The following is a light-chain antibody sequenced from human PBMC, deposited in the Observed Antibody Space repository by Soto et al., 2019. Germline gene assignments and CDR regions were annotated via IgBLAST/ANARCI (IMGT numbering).Light chain of an antibody. CDR2: DVS. CDR1: STDVGGYNF. J-gene: IGLJ2*01. Sequence: QSALTQPASVSGSPGQSITISCTGTSTDVGGYNFVSWYQQHPGKAPKLMIYDVSIWPSGISNRFSGSKSGNTASLTISGLQAEDEADYYCSSYTTTSTRVVFGGGTKVTVL. V-gene: IGLV2-14*01. CDR3: SSYTTTSTRVV.